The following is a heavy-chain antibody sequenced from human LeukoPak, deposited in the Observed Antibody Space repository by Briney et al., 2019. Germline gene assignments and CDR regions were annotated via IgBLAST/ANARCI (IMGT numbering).Heavy chain of an antibody. V-gene: IGHV1-8*01. CDR2: MNPNSGNT. CDR3: ARSLGVAARHWFDP. Sequence: GASVKVSCKASGYTFTSYDINWVRQATGQGLEWMGWMNPNSGNTGYAQKFQGRVTITTDESTSTAYMELSSLRSEDTAVYYCARSLGVAARHWFDPWGQGTLVTVSS. CDR1: GYTFTSYD. D-gene: IGHD6-6*01. J-gene: IGHJ5*02.